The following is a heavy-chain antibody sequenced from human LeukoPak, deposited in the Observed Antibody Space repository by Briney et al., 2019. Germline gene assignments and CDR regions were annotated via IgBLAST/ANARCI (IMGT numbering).Heavy chain of an antibody. D-gene: IGHD2-8*01. CDR1: GGSISSSNW. J-gene: IGHJ4*02. V-gene: IGHV4-4*02. Sequence: SETLSLTCAVSGGSISSSNWWSWVRQPPGKGLEWIGEIYHSGSTNYNPSLKSRVTISVDTSKNQFSLKLSSVTAADTAVYYCARGSVGTNGLDYWGQGTLVTVSS. CDR3: ARGSVGTNGLDY. CDR2: IYHSGST.